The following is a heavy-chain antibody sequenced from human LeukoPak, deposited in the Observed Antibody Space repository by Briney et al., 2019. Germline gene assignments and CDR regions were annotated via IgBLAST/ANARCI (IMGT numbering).Heavy chain of an antibody. Sequence: PSETLSLTCTVSGGSISSGDYYWSWIRQPPGKGLEWIGYIYYSGSTYYSPSLKSRVTISVDTSKNQFSLKLSSVTAADTAVYYCARDWAGGYFDYWGQGTLVTVSS. CDR3: ARDWAGGYFDY. CDR2: IYYSGST. J-gene: IGHJ4*02. CDR1: GGSISSGDYY. V-gene: IGHV4-30-4*01. D-gene: IGHD3-16*01.